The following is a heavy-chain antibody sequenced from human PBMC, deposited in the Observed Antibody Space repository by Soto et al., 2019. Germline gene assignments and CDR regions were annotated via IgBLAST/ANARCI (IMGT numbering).Heavy chain of an antibody. CDR3: AKGAFGELWFGILFDY. Sequence: PGGSLRLSCAASGSTFSSCAMSWVRQAPGKGLEWVSAISGSGGSTYYADSVKGRFTISRDNSKNTLYLQMNSLRAEDTAVYYCAKGAFGELWFGILFDYWGQGTLVTVSS. V-gene: IGHV3-23*01. D-gene: IGHD3-10*01. J-gene: IGHJ4*02. CDR1: GSTFSSCA. CDR2: ISGSGGST.